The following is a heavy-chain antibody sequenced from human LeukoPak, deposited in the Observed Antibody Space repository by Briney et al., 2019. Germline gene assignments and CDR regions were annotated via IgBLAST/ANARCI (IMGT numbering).Heavy chain of an antibody. CDR1: GFTFSSYS. D-gene: IGHD5-18*01. V-gene: IGHV3-48*04. Sequence: PGGSLRLSCAASGFTFSSYSMNWVRQAPGKGLEWVSYISSSSSTIYYADSVKGRFTISRDNAKNSLYLQMNSLRAEDTAVYYCARDEGYSYGTHHFYYYMDVWGKGTTVTVSS. CDR2: ISSSSSTI. CDR3: ARDEGYSYGTHHFYYYMDV. J-gene: IGHJ6*03.